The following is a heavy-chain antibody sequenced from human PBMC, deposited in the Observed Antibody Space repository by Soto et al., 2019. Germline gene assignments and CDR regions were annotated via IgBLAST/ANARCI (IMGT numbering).Heavy chain of an antibody. CDR3: ARDSGGEGWAFDL. CDR2: VDYNGTS. V-gene: IGHV4-59*01. D-gene: IGHD1-26*01. Sequence: QVHLQASGPGLVKPSETLSLTCTVSGGSLSSYSWSWIRQSPGGGLEWIGNVDYNGTSNHNPSLKSRVTMSARTSRNQFSLKLTSVTAADTAVYFCARDSGGEGWAFDLWGRGTLITVSS. J-gene: IGHJ2*01. CDR1: GGSLSSYS.